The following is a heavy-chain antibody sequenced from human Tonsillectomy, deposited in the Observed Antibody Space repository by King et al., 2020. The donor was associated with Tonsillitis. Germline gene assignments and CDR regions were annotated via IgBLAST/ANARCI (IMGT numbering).Heavy chain of an antibody. Sequence: QLQESGPGLVKPSETLSLTCTVSGDAISDHDWSWIRQPPGKELEWIGYVSYSGSTNYNPSLKIRVTISVYTSKNQFSLRLSYVTAADTAVYYCARTFYASGSFPGCFDYWGQGTLVTVSS. CDR2: VSYSGST. CDR3: ARTFYASGSFPGCFDY. D-gene: IGHD3-10*01. V-gene: IGHV4-59*11. CDR1: GDAISDHD. J-gene: IGHJ4*02.